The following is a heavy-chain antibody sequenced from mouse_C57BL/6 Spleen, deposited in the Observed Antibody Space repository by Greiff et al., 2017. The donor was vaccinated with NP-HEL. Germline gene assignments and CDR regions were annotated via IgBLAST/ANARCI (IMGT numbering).Heavy chain of an antibody. D-gene: IGHD1-1*01. CDR1: GFNIKDDY. V-gene: IGHV14-4*01. CDR3: TTFITTVVASDY. Sequence: EVKLMESGAELVRPGASVKLSCTASGFNIKDDYMHWVKQRPEQGLEWIGWIDPENGDTEYASKFQGKATITADTSSNTAYLQLSSLTSEDTAVYYCTTFITTVVASDYWGQGTTLTVSS. CDR2: IDPENGDT. J-gene: IGHJ2*01.